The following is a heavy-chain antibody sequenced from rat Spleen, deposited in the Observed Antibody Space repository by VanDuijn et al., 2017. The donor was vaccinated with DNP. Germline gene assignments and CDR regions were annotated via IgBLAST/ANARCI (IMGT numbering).Heavy chain of an antibody. CDR3: ARPDY. CDR2: ISYDGRST. V-gene: IGHV5-7*01. Sequence: EVQLVESGGGLVQPGGSLKLSCVGSGLTFGLYNIAWVRQAPKKSLEWVATISYDGRSTDYRDSVRGRFTMSRDNAKNTLYLQMDSLRSEDTATYYCARPDYWGQGVMVTVSS. CDR1: GLTFGLYN. J-gene: IGHJ2*01.